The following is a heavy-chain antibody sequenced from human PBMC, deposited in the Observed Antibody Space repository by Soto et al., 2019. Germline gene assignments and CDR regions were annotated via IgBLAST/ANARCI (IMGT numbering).Heavy chain of an antibody. Sequence: QVQLQQWGAGLLKPSETLSLTCAVHGGSFSGFYWTWIRQPPGKGLEWIGEINHSGSSNYNTPLKSRVTMSLDTSRNQFSLSLNSVTAADTAVYYCARMAGPWYFDLWGRGTLVTVSS. CDR1: GGSFSGFY. CDR2: INHSGSS. CDR3: ARMAGPWYFDL. J-gene: IGHJ2*01. V-gene: IGHV4-34*01.